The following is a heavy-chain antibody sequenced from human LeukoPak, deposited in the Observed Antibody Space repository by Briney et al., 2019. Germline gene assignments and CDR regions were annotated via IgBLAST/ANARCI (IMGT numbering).Heavy chain of an antibody. Sequence: GGSLRLSCAASGFAFNTYWMHWVRQVPGKGLVWVSRIRGDGTNPIYADSVKGRFTISRDNAKNTLYLQMNSLRAEDTAVYYCAKTRRYCSSTSCPGPFDYWGQGTLVTVSS. D-gene: IGHD2-2*01. CDR3: AKTRRYCSSTSCPGPFDY. J-gene: IGHJ4*02. V-gene: IGHV3-74*01. CDR2: IRGDGTNP. CDR1: GFAFNTYW.